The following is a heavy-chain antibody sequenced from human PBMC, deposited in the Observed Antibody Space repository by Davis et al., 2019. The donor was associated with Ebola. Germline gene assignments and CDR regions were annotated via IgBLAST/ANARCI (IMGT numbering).Heavy chain of an antibody. CDR2: INHSGST. CDR3: ARGGSIAAP. Sequence: SETLSLTCTISGGSISSYYWSWIRQPPGKGLEWIGEINHSGSTNYNPSLKSRVTISVDTSKNQFSLKLSSVTAADTAVYYCARGGSIAAPWGQGTTVTVSS. V-gene: IGHV4-34*01. CDR1: GGSISSYY. D-gene: IGHD6-6*01. J-gene: IGHJ6*02.